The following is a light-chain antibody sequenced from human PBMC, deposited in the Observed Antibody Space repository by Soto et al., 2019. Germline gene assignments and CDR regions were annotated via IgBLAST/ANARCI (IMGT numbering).Light chain of an antibody. CDR1: SSDVGAYNY. V-gene: IGLV2-8*01. Sequence: QSALTQPPSASGSPGQSVTISCTGTSSDVGAYNYVSWYQQHPGKAPKLMIYDVSKRPSGVPYRFSGSKSGNAASLTVSGLQGEDEADYYCSSYAGSSNVFGTGTQLTVL. J-gene: IGLJ1*01. CDR3: SSYAGSSNV. CDR2: DVS.